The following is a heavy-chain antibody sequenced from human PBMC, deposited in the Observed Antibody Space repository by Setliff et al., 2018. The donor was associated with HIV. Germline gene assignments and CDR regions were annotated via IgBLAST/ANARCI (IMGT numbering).Heavy chain of an antibody. CDR1: GGSIGSGSYY. D-gene: IGHD4-17*01. CDR2: IYTSGNI. CDR3: ARAAAGNTGPFDL. J-gene: IGHJ4*02. Sequence: PSETLSLTCTVSGGSIGSGSYYWTWIRQPAGKGLEWIGRIYTSGNINYNPSLKSRVTISVDTSKNQFSLKLSSVTAADTAVYYWARAAAGNTGPFDLWGQGSPVTVSS. V-gene: IGHV4-61*02.